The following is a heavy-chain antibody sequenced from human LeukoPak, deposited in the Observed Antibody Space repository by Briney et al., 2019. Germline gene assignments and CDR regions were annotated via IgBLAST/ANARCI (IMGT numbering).Heavy chain of an antibody. CDR2: IYTSGST. Sequence: SETLSLTFTVSGGSISSYYWNWIRQPAGKGLEWIGRIYTSGSTSYNPSLEGRVTMSVDTSKNHFSLKLSSVTAADTAVYYCASAGAKDVWGKGTTVTVSS. CDR3: ASAGAKDV. CDR1: GGSISSYY. V-gene: IGHV4-4*07. J-gene: IGHJ6*04.